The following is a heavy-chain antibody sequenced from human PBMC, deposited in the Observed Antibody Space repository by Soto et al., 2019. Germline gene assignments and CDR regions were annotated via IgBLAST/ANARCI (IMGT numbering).Heavy chain of an antibody. CDR2: INQDGSDK. CDR3: GKGGYYSES. V-gene: IGHV3-7*04. Sequence: HPGGSLRLSCAASGFTFSSYWMNWVRQAPGKGLEWVTNINQDGSDKYHMESVKGRFTISRDNAKNSLYLQMNSLRVEDTAVYYCGKGGYYSESWGQGVLVTVSS. J-gene: IGHJ5*01. D-gene: IGHD3-3*01. CDR1: GFTFSSYW.